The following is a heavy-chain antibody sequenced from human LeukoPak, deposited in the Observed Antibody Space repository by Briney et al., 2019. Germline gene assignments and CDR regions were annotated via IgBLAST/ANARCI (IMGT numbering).Heavy chain of an antibody. CDR3: AKGGLWFGDLTYFDY. V-gene: IGHV3-30*18. D-gene: IGHD3-10*01. Sequence: GGSLRLSCAASGFTFSNYGMHWVRQAPGKGLEWVAVISSDGSNKYYADSVKGRFTISRDNSKNTLFLQMNSLRAEDTAVYYCAKGGLWFGDLTYFDYWGQGTLVTVSS. J-gene: IGHJ4*02. CDR1: GFTFSNYG. CDR2: ISSDGSNK.